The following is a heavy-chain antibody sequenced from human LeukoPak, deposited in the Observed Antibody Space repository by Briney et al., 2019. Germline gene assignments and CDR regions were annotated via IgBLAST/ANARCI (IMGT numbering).Heavy chain of an antibody. CDR2: IIPIFGTA. CDR3: ARFSGVLVPDDY. V-gene: IGHV1-69*05. D-gene: IGHD2-8*02. J-gene: IGHJ4*02. Sequence: ASVKVSCKASGGTFSSYAISWVRQAPGQGLEWMGRIIPIFGTANYAQKFQGRVTITTDESTSTAYMELSSLRSEDTAVYYCARFSGVLVPDDYWGQGTLVTVSS. CDR1: GGTFSSYA.